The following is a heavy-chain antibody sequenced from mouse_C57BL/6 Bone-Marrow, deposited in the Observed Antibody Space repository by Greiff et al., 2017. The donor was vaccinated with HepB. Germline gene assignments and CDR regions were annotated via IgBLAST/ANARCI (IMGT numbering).Heavy chain of an antibody. CDR3: ARGRGYWYFDV. Sequence: EVHLVESGGGLVKPGGSLKLSCAASGFTFSDYGMHWVRQAPEKGLEWVAYISSGSSTIYYADTVKGRFTISRDNAKNTLFLQMTSLRSEDTAMYYCARGRGYWYFDVWGTGTTVTVSS. CDR2: ISSGSSTI. CDR1: GFTFSDYG. J-gene: IGHJ1*03. V-gene: IGHV5-17*01.